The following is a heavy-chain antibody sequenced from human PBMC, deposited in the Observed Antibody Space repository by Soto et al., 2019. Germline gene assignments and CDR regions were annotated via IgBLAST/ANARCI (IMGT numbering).Heavy chain of an antibody. Sequence: GGSLRLSCAASGFTFSSYAMHWVRQAPGKGLEWVAVISYDGSNKYYADSVKGRFTISRDNSKNTLYLQMNSLRAEDTAVYYCARAFFIADPPKEFDYWGQGTLVTVSS. CDR2: ISYDGSNK. D-gene: IGHD6-13*01. V-gene: IGHV3-30-3*01. CDR3: ARAFFIADPPKEFDY. CDR1: GFTFSSYA. J-gene: IGHJ4*02.